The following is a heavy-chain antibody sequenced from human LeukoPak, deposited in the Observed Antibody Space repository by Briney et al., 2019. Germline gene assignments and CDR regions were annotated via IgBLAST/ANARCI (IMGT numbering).Heavy chain of an antibody. J-gene: IGHJ4*02. CDR3: ARTPYDFWSASYSYYFDY. Sequence: GGSLRLSCAASGFTFSSYSMNWVRQAPGKGLEWVSSISLSSSYIYSADSVKGRFTISRDNAKNSLYLQMNSLRAEDTAVYYCARTPYDFWSASYSYYFDYWGQGILVTVSS. CDR2: ISLSSSYI. V-gene: IGHV3-21*01. CDR1: GFTFSSYS. D-gene: IGHD3-3*01.